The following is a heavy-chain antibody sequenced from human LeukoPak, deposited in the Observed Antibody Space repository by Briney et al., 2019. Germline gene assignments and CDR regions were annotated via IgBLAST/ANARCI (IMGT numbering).Heavy chain of an antibody. CDR2: IYHSGNA. CDR1: GYSISIGYY. Sequence: PSETLSLTCTVSGYSISIGYYWGWIRQPPGKGLEWIGSIYHSGNAYYNPSLKSRFTMSVDTSKNQFSLKLSSVTAADTAVYYCARDQGGCSSTSCYDFDYWGQGTLVTVSS. J-gene: IGHJ4*02. V-gene: IGHV4-38-2*02. CDR3: ARDQGGCSSTSCYDFDY. D-gene: IGHD2-2*01.